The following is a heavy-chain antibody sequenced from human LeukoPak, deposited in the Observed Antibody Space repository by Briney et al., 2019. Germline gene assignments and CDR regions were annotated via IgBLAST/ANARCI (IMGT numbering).Heavy chain of an antibody. CDR2: ISSSSSTI. CDR1: GFTFSSYS. D-gene: IGHD3-10*01. Sequence: PGGSLRLSCAASGFTFSSYSMNWVRQAPGKGLEWVSYISSSSSTIYYADSVKGRFTISRDNAKNSLYLQMNSLRAEDTAVYYCARGAGAPGPSYYYGSGRSTNWFDPWGQGTLVTVSS. CDR3: ARGAGAPGPSYYYGSGRSTNWFDP. V-gene: IGHV3-48*01. J-gene: IGHJ5*02.